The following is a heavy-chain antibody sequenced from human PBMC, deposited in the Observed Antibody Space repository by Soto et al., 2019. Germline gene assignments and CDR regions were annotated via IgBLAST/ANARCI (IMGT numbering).Heavy chain of an antibody. V-gene: IGHV4-30-4*01. CDR2: IYYSGSA. J-gene: IGHJ5*02. CDR1: GGSISSGDYY. CDR3: ARQGYCSSTSCYNWFDP. Sequence: SETLSLTCTVSGGSISSGDYYWSWIRQPPGKGLEWIGYIYYSGSAYYNPSLKSRVTISVDTSKNQFSLKLSSVTAADTAVYYCARQGYCSSTSCYNWFDPWGQGTLVTVSS. D-gene: IGHD2-2*01.